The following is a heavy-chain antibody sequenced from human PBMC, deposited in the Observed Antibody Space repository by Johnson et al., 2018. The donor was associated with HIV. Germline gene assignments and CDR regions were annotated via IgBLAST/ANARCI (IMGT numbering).Heavy chain of an antibody. CDR3: AKEEGLRRELFADDAFDI. D-gene: IGHD4-23*01. J-gene: IGHJ3*02. CDR2: ISYDGSNK. V-gene: IGHV3-30-3*01. Sequence: QMLLVESGGGLVQPGGSLRLSCAASGFTFSSYAMHWVRQAPGKGLEWVAVISYDGSNKYYADSVKGRFTISRDNSKNTLYLQMNSLRAEDTAVYYCAKEEGLRRELFADDAFDIWGQGTMVTVSS. CDR1: GFTFSSYA.